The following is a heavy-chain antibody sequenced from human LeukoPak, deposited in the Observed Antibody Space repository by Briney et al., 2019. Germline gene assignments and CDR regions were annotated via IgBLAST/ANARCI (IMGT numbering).Heavy chain of an antibody. CDR1: GFTFRTYA. Sequence: GGSLRLSCAASGFTFRTYAMSWVRQAPGKGLEWVSGISGSGGSTYHADSVKGRFTITRDNSKNRLYLQMNSLRAEDTAVYYCASFSMVRGVKGYYFDYWGQGTLVTVSS. D-gene: IGHD3-10*01. V-gene: IGHV3-23*01. J-gene: IGHJ4*02. CDR3: ASFSMVRGVKGYYFDY. CDR2: ISGSGGST.